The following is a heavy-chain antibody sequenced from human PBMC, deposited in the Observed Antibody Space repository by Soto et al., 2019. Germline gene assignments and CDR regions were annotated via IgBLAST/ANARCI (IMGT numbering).Heavy chain of an antibody. CDR1: GYTFTSYY. CDR3: EGFGESTDAFDI. V-gene: IGHV1-46*01. J-gene: IGHJ3*02. CDR2: INPSGGST. Sequence: ASVKVSCKASGYTFTSYYMHWVRQAPGQGLEWMGIINPSGGSTSYAQKVQGGVTMTRDTSTSTVYMELSSLRSEDTAVYYCEGFGESTDAFDIWGQGTMVTVSS. D-gene: IGHD3-10*01.